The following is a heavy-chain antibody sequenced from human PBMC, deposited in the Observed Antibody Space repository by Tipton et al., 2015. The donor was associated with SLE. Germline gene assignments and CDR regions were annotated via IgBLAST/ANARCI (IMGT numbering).Heavy chain of an antibody. J-gene: IGHJ4*02. CDR3: ARDEYRYDTTGYHLLGHFDF. CDR1: GGSISSSSYY. D-gene: IGHD3-22*01. CDR2: IYYTGNT. Sequence: TLSLTCTVSGGSISSSSYYWDWIRQPPGKGLEWIGSIYYTGNTFYNPSLKSRVTISVDTSKNQFSLNLSSVTAADTAVYYCARDEYRYDTTGYHLLGHFDFWGQGTLVTVSS. V-gene: IGHV4-39*07.